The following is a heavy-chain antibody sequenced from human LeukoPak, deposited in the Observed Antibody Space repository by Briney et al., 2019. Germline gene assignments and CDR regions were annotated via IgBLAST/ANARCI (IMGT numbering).Heavy chain of an antibody. Sequence: ASVKISCTASGYTFTSNHIHWVRQAPGQGLEWMGVINPSGDSTSYAPNFQGRVTVTRDTSTSTVYMELSSLRSKDTAIYYCAKIAARDTGEGYWGRGTLVTVSS. J-gene: IGHJ4*02. D-gene: IGHD6-6*01. CDR1: GYTFTSNH. CDR2: INPSGDST. V-gene: IGHV1-46*01. CDR3: AKIAARDTGEGY.